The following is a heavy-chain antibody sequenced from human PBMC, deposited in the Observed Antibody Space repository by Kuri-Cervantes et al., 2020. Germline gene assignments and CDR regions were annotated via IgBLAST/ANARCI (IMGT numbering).Heavy chain of an antibody. CDR2: MNPNSGNT. V-gene: IGHV1-8*02. D-gene: IGHD2-2*01. CDR3: ARGTYPRRVVPAARYYYGMDV. CDR1: GYTFTSYG. J-gene: IGHJ6*02. Sequence: ASVKVSCKASGYTFTSYGISWVRQATGQGLEWMGWMNPNSGNTGYAQKFQGRVTMTRNTSISTAYMELSSLRSEDTAVYYCARGTYPRRVVPAARYYYGMDVWGQGTTVTVSS.